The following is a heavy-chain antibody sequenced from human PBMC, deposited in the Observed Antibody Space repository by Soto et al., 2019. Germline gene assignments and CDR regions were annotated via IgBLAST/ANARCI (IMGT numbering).Heavy chain of an antibody. CDR2: IIVSGGST. D-gene: IGHD3-10*01. Sequence: EMQLLESGGGLVHPGGSLRLSCAASGFTFSSYVMHWVRQAPGKGLEWVSTIIVSGGSTYYADSVKGRFTISRDNSKDTVHLQMNSLRAEDTAVYYCAKDRTMARGVRAFDIWGQGTMVNISS. CDR3: AKDRTMARGVRAFDI. V-gene: IGHV3-23*01. J-gene: IGHJ3*02. CDR1: GFTFSSYV.